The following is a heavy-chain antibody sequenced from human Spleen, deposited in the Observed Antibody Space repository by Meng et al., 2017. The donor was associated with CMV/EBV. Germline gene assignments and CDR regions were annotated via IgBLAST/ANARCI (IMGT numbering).Heavy chain of an antibody. CDR2: ISHSGST. J-gene: IGHJ6*02. V-gene: IGHV4-34*01. CDR3: ASGAGFGELSEDYNYYGMDV. Sequence: GSLRLSCAVYGASFSGYYWSWFRQPPGKGLEWIGEISHSGSTNYNPSLKSRVTISVDTSKNQFSLKLSSVTAADTAVYYCASGAGFGELSEDYNYYGMDVWGQGTTVTVSS. D-gene: IGHD3-10*01. CDR1: GASFSGYY.